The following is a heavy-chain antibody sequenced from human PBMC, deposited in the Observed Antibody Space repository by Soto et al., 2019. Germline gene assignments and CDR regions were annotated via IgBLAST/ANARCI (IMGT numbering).Heavy chain of an antibody. V-gene: IGHV4-4*07. CDR1: GGSISSYY. J-gene: IGHJ4*02. CDR2: IYTSGST. D-gene: IGHD2-8*01. Sequence: SETLSLTCTVSGGSISSYYWSWIRQPPGKGLEWIGRIYTSGSTNYNPSLKSRVTMSVDTPKNQFSLKLSSVTAADTAVYYCARDSANGVCRYWGQGTLVNVSA. CDR3: ARDSANGVCRY.